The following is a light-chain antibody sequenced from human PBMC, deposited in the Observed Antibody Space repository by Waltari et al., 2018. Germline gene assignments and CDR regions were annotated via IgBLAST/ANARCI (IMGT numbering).Light chain of an antibody. Sequence: DIVMTQSPSSMSASVGARITMTCRASEDIGTYLAWYQQKPGEAPQLLISAASILQSGVPSRFSGSGAGTDFTLTISSLLPEDFATDFCQQADSFPLTFGGGTKVEVK. CDR1: EDIGTY. J-gene: IGKJ4*01. CDR3: QQADSFPLT. CDR2: AAS. V-gene: IGKV1-12*01.